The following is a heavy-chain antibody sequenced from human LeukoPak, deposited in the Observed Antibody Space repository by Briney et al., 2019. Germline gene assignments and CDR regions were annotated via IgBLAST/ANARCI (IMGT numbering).Heavy chain of an antibody. Sequence: PSETLSLTCTVSGDSINSYYWSWIRQPPGKGLEWLGYIYSRGSANYNPSLKSRVTISIDTSKNQFSLKLTSVTAADTAVYYCARLLHDWFDSWGQGTLVTVSS. CDR3: ARLLHDWFDS. J-gene: IGHJ5*01. CDR1: GDSINSYY. CDR2: IYSRGSA. V-gene: IGHV4-59*08. D-gene: IGHD4-11*01.